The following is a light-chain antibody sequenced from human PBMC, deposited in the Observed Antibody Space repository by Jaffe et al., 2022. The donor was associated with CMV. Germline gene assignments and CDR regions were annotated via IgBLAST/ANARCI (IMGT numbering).Light chain of an antibody. V-gene: IGKV1-9*01. CDR2: ATS. CDR3: QQLRSYPPT. J-gene: IGKJ3*01. CDR1: QGISSH. Sequence: IQLTQSPSSLSASVGDRVTITCRASQGISSHLAWYQQEPGKAPKLLIYATSTLQSGVPSRFSGSASETDFTLTISSLQPEDFATYYCQQLRSYPPTFGPGTKVDVK.